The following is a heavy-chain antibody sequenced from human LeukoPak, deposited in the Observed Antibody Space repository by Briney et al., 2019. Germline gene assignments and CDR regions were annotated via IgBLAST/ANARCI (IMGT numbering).Heavy chain of an antibody. D-gene: IGHD1-1*01. Sequence: GESLKISCKGSGYSFTSYWIGWVRQMPRKGLEWMGIIYPGDSDTRYSPSFQGQVTISADKSISTAYLQWSSLNTSDTAIYYCARYTDHYYFDYWGQGTLVTVSS. V-gene: IGHV5-51*01. CDR1: GYSFTSYW. CDR2: IYPGDSDT. CDR3: ARYTDHYYFDY. J-gene: IGHJ4*02.